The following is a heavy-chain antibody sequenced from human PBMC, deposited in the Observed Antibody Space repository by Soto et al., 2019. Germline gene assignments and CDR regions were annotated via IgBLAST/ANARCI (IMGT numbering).Heavy chain of an antibody. J-gene: IGHJ4*02. D-gene: IGHD3-22*01. CDR1: GFTFSSYA. CDR2: ISGSGGST. Sequence: GGSLRLSCAASGFTFSSYAMSWVRQAPGKGLEWVSAISGSGGSTYYADSVKGRFTTSRDNSKNTLYLQMNSLRAEDTAVYYCAKGGWTYYYDSSGPGGDYWGQGTLVTVSS. V-gene: IGHV3-23*01. CDR3: AKGGWTYYYDSSGPGGDY.